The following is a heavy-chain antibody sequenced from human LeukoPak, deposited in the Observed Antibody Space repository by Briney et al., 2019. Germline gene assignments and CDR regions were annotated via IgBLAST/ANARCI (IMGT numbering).Heavy chain of an antibody. Sequence: SETLSLTCTVSGGSISSYYWSWIRQPLGKGLEWIGYIYYSGSTNYNPSLKSRVTISVDTSKNQFSLKLSSVTAADTAVYYCARVGQRYCSGGSCYSRYYYYMDVWGKGTTVTVSS. V-gene: IGHV4-59*01. J-gene: IGHJ6*03. CDR3: ARVGQRYCSGGSCYSRYYYYMDV. CDR2: IYYSGST. D-gene: IGHD2-15*01. CDR1: GGSISSYY.